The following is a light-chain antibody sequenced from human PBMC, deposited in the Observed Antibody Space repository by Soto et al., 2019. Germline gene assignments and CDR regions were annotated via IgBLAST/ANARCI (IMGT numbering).Light chain of an antibody. CDR2: GAS. CDR3: QQYGSSPRWT. V-gene: IGKV3D-15*01. CDR1: QSVSNN. Sequence: EIVLTQSPATLSVSPGERAALSCRASQSVSNNLAWYQQKPGQPPRLLIFGASTRATGIPARFSGSGSEAEFALTISTLQSEDFAVYYCQQYGSSPRWTFGQGTKVDIK. J-gene: IGKJ1*01.